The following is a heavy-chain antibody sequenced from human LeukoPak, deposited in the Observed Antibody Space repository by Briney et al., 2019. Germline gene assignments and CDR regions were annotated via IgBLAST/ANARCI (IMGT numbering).Heavy chain of an antibody. CDR2: INPSGGST. J-gene: IGHJ6*03. CDR1: GYTSTSYY. CDR3: ARGPRGRSGSYIYYYYYMDV. Sequence: ASVKVSCKASGYTSTSYYMHWVRQAPGQGLEWMGIINPSGGSTSYAQKFQGRVTMTRDTSTSTVYMELSSLRSEDTAVYYCARGPRGRSGSYIYYYYYMDVWGKGTTVTVSS. D-gene: IGHD1-26*01. V-gene: IGHV1-46*01.